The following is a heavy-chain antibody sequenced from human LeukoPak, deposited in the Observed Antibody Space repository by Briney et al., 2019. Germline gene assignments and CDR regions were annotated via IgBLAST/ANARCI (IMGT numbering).Heavy chain of an antibody. CDR1: GGSISSRRYY. CDR2: IYYSGST. D-gene: IGHD2-15*01. CDR3: ARPNVWYSRDGFDI. V-gene: IGHV4-39*01. Sequence: SSETLSLTCTVSGGSISSRRYYWGWIRQPPGKGLEWIGSIYYSGSTFYNPSLKSRVTISVDTSKNQFSLKVSSVTAEDTAVHYCARPNVWYSRDGFDIWGQGTKVTVSS. J-gene: IGHJ3*02.